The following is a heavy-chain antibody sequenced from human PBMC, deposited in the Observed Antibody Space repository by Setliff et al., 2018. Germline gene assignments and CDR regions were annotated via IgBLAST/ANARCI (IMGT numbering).Heavy chain of an antibody. Sequence: AGGSLRLSCAASGFTFSTYGLNWVRQAPGKELEWISYLNNDGTTIYYADSVRGRFTISRDNARDSLYLQMNSLRAEDTAVYYCVRDTTSGWMLTNWGQGTLVTVSS. CDR1: GFTFSTYG. D-gene: IGHD6-25*01. J-gene: IGHJ4*02. V-gene: IGHV3-48*04. CDR2: LNNDGTTI. CDR3: VRDTTSGWMLTN.